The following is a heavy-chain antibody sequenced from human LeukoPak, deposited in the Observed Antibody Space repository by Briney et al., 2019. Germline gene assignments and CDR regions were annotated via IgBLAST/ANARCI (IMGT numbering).Heavy chain of an antibody. V-gene: IGHV4-4*02. Sequence: SGTLSLTCAVSGGSISISNWWSWVRQPPGKGLEWIGEIYHSGSTNSNPSLKSRVTISVDKSKYQFSLKLSSVTAADTAVYYCATGYYGRGYFDYWGQGTPVTVPS. D-gene: IGHD3-9*01. CDR1: GGSISISNW. CDR2: IYHSGST. CDR3: ATGYYGRGYFDY. J-gene: IGHJ4*02.